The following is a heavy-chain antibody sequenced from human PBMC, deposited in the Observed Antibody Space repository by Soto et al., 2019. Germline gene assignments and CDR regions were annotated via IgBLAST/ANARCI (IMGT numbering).Heavy chain of an antibody. J-gene: IGHJ6*01. V-gene: IGHV4-4*02. CDR2: IYHSGST. Sequence: QVQLQESGPGLVKPSGTLSLTCAVSGGSISSSNWWSLVRQPPGKGLEWIGEIYHSGSTNYNPSLNSRVTISVAKCKNHFSMKLRSVTAADTAVYYCARGSVVRGVAYYGMDVWGQGNTVTVSS. CDR1: GGSISSSNW. D-gene: IGHD3-10*01. CDR3: ARGSVVRGVAYYGMDV.